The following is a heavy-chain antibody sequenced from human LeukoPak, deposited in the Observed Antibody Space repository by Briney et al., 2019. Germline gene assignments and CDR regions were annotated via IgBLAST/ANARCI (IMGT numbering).Heavy chain of an antibody. Sequence: PGGSLRLSCAASGFTFSSSAMSWVRQAPGKGLEWVSNISGSGSGGSTYYADSVKGRFTISRDNSKNTLYLQMNSLRAEDTAVYYCARLASLSTIAHRGRTWVDPWGQGTLVTVSS. D-gene: IGHD4/OR15-4a*01. CDR3: ARLASLSTIAHRGRTWVDP. J-gene: IGHJ5*02. CDR1: GFTFSSSA. V-gene: IGHV3-23*01. CDR2: ISGSGSGGST.